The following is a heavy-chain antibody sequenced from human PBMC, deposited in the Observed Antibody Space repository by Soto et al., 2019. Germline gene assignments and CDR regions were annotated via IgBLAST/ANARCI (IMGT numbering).Heavy chain of an antibody. Sequence: QVQLVQSGAEVKKPGASVKVSCKASGYTFTSYAMHWVRQAPGQRLEWMGWINAGNGNTKYSQKFQGRVTITRDTSASTAYMELSSLRSEDTAVYYCARDNLGYCSSTGCYDGAFDIWGKGRMVTVSS. D-gene: IGHD2-2*01. CDR1: GYTFTSYA. CDR3: ARDNLGYCSSTGCYDGAFDI. CDR2: INAGNGNT. J-gene: IGHJ3*02. V-gene: IGHV1-3*01.